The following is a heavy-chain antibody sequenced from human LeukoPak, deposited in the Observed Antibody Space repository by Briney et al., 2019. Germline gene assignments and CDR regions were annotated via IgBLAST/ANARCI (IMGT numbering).Heavy chain of an antibody. J-gene: IGHJ6*02. CDR3: AKTKRVVVPDADYFGLDV. V-gene: IGHV3-23*01. Sequence: RGGSLRLSCAASGFTFSSYAMTWVRQAPGKGLEWVSAISGSGAITYSADSVKGRFTISRDNSKNTLYLQMNTLRAEDTAIYFCAKTKRVVVPDADYFGLDVWGQGTTVTVSS. CDR2: ISGSGAIT. D-gene: IGHD2-2*01. CDR1: GFTFSSYA.